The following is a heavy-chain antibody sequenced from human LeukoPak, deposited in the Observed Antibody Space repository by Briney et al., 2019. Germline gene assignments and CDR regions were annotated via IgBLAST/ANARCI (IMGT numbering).Heavy chain of an antibody. CDR2: IYTSGST. Sequence: SETLSLTCTVSGGSISSYYWSWIRQPAGKGLEWIGRIYTSGSTNYNPSLKSRVTMSVDTSKNQFSLKLSSVTAADTAVYYCARAIVGATPVGRAFDIWGQGTMVTVSS. CDR1: GGSISSYY. CDR3: ARAIVGATPVGRAFDI. V-gene: IGHV4-4*07. D-gene: IGHD1-26*01. J-gene: IGHJ3*02.